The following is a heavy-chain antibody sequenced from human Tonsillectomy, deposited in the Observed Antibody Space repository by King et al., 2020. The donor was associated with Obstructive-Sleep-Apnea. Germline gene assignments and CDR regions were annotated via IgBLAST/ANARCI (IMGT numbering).Heavy chain of an antibody. CDR2: IYYSGST. CDR3: ARDVGFGSYYFDY. Sequence: QLQESGPGLVKPSETLSLTCTVSGGSISSYYWSWIRQPPGKGLEWIGYIYYSGSTNYNPSLKSRVTISVDTSKNQFSLKLSSVTEADTAVYYCARDVGFGSYYFDYWGQGTLVTVSS. V-gene: IGHV4-59*01. CDR1: GGSISSYY. D-gene: IGHD1-26*01. J-gene: IGHJ4*02.